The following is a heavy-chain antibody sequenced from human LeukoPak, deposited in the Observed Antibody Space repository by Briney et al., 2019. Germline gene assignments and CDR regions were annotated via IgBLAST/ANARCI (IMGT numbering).Heavy chain of an antibody. V-gene: IGHV3-9*01. J-gene: IGHJ6*03. Sequence: GGSLRLSCAASGFIFYDFAMHWVRQSPGKGLEWVSTISWNSDIILYADSVKGRFTISRDNDRNSLYLEMNSLRPEDTALYYCVKSGGYYYMDAWGKGTTVVVSS. CDR3: VKSGGYYYMDA. CDR1: GFIFYDFA. D-gene: IGHD2-15*01. CDR2: ISWNSDII.